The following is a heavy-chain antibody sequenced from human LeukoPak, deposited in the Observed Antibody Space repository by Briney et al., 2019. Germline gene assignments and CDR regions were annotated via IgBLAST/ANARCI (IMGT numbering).Heavy chain of an antibody. CDR1: GFTFSGSA. Sequence: GGSLRLSCAPFGFTFSGSAMHWVRQASGKGLEWLGRIRSKADSYTTAYAASVKGRFIVSRDDSKNTAYLQMNSLKTEDTAVYYCRAAADLNDYWGQGTLVTVSS. J-gene: IGHJ4*02. D-gene: IGHD6-13*01. CDR2: IRSKADSYTT. CDR3: RAAADLNDY. V-gene: IGHV3-73*01.